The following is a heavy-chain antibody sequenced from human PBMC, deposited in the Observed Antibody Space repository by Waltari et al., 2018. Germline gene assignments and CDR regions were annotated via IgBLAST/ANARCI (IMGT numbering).Heavy chain of an antibody. CDR1: GFSFSSYD. Sequence: QVQLVESGGGVVQPGRSLRLSCEASGFSFSSYDIHWVRQAPGKGLESVAVISYDGSKKYYADSVRGRFTISRDNSKNTMYLQLNSLGTEDTAVYYCAKSLRAYCDGDCLGPSDYLGQGTLVTVSS. D-gene: IGHD2-21*01. V-gene: IGHV3-30*18. J-gene: IGHJ4*02. CDR2: ISYDGSKK. CDR3: AKSLRAYCDGDCLGPSDY.